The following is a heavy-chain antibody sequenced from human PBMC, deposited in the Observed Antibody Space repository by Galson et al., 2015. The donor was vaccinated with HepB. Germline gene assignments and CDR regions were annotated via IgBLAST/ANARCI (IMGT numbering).Heavy chain of an antibody. J-gene: IGHJ2*01. V-gene: IGHV3-23*01. D-gene: IGHD6-19*01. Sequence: SLRLSCAASGFTFSSYAMSWVRQAPGKGLEWVSAISGSGGSTYYADSVKGRFTISRDNSKNTLYLQMNSLRAEDTAVYYCAKVPYSSGWYRTHNNYWYFDLWGRGTLVTVSS. CDR1: GFTFSSYA. CDR3: AKVPYSSGWYRTHNNYWYFDL. CDR2: ISGSGGST.